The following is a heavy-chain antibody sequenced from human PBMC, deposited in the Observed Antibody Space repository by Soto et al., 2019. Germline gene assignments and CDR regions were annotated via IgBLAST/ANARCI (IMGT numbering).Heavy chain of an antibody. V-gene: IGHV3-30-3*01. CDR2: ISFNGGNT. CDR3: TKGRELPYYFDY. J-gene: IGHJ4*02. Sequence: QVQMVESGGGVVQPGGTLRLSCTISGFTFSDAAMHWVRQVPGKGLEWVALISFNGGNTYYADSVRGRFSISRDYGMYTLYLEMNRLRPEDTAVYYCTKGRELPYYFDYWGQGTLVTVSS. D-gene: IGHD2-2*01. CDR1: GFTFSDAA.